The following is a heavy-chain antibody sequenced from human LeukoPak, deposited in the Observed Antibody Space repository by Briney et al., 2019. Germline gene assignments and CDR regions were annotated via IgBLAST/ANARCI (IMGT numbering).Heavy chain of an antibody. Sequence: SETLSLTCSVSGGSISSYYWSWIRQPPGKGLEWIGYISYIGSTNYNPSPKSRVTISVDTSKNQFSLNLSSVTAADTAVYYCARAFIRARSNYFDYWGQGTLVTVSS. CDR2: ISYIGST. CDR3: ARAFIRARSNYFDY. J-gene: IGHJ4*02. D-gene: IGHD3-16*02. V-gene: IGHV4-59*01. CDR1: GGSISSYY.